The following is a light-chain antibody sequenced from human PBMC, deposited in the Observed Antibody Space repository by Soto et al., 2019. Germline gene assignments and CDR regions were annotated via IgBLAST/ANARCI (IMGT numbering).Light chain of an antibody. CDR1: QSVSSY. CDR2: DAS. J-gene: IGKJ4*01. Sequence: EIVLTQSPATLSLSPGERATLSCRASQSVSSYLAWYQQKPGQAPRLLIYDASSRATGIPARFSGSGSGTDFTFTISSLVPEDFAVYYCQQRSTPLTFGGGTKVEIK. CDR3: QQRSTPLT. V-gene: IGKV3-11*01.